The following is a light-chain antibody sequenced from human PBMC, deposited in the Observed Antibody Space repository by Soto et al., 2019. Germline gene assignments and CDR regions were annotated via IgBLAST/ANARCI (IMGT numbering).Light chain of an antibody. V-gene: IGKV1-5*01. CDR3: QQPGFT. Sequence: DIQMTQSPSTLSASVGDRVTITCRDSKSISSWLAWYQQKPGKAPKLLIYDASSLESGVPSRFSGSGSGTEFTLTISSRQPDDFATYYCQQPGFTFGPGSKVDIK. CDR1: KSISSW. CDR2: DAS. J-gene: IGKJ3*01.